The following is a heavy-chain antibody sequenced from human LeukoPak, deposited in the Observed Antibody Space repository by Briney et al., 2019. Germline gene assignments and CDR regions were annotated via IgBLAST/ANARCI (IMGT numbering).Heavy chain of an antibody. CDR1: GFKFSDYA. D-gene: IGHD3-3*01. V-gene: IGHV3-23*01. CDR3: AKWVPRSLESIYGMDV. J-gene: IGHJ6*02. CDR2: MSGTGGTS. Sequence: GGSLRLSCAASGFKFSDYAMNWVRQAPGKGLEWVSGMSGTGGTSYYADSAKGRFTISRDNSKSTLDLQMNSLRAEDTAVYYCAKWVPRSLESIYGMDVWGQGTVVAVSS.